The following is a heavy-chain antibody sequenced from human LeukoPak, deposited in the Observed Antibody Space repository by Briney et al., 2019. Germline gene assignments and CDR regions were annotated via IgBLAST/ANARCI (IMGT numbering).Heavy chain of an antibody. J-gene: IGHJ4*02. CDR2: ISWNSGRI. D-gene: IGHD5-18*01. CDR1: GFTFDDYA. CDR3: ARDGPASWIQLWY. V-gene: IGHV3-9*01. Sequence: GGSLRLSCAASGFTFDDYAMHWVRQAPGKGLEWVSGISWNSGRIGYVDSVKGRFTISRDNAKNSLYLQMNSLRAEDTALYYCARDGPASWIQLWYWGQGTLVTVSS.